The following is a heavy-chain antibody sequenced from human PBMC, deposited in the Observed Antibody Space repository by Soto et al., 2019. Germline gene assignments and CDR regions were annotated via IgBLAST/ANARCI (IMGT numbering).Heavy chain of an antibody. CDR1: GFTFSSYS. CDR2: IRPLSVTT. J-gene: IGHJ4*02. V-gene: IGHV3-48*02. Sequence: HPGGSLRLSCTASGFTFSSYSIAWVRRAPGKGLECISYIRPLSVTTYYADSVRGRFTISRDDAKNSVSLQMNSLRDEDTAVYYCATMSGRFRFDSWGQGTLVTVSS. CDR3: ATMSGRFRFDS. D-gene: IGHD3-10*02.